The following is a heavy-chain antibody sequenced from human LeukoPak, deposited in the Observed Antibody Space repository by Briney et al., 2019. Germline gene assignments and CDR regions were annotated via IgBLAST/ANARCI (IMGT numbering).Heavy chain of an antibody. CDR2: IKQDGSEK. Sequence: GGSLRLSCAASGFTFSSYWMSWVRQAPGKGLEWVANIKQDGSEKYYVDSVKGRFTISRDDAKNSLYLQMNSLRAEDTAVYYCARDRVTMVRGVNYYFDYWGQGTLVTVSS. V-gene: IGHV3-7*05. D-gene: IGHD3-10*01. J-gene: IGHJ4*02. CDR3: ARDRVTMVRGVNYYFDY. CDR1: GFTFSSYW.